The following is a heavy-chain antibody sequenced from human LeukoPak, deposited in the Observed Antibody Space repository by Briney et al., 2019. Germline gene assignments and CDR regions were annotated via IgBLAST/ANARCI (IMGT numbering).Heavy chain of an antibody. D-gene: IGHD4-17*01. J-gene: IGHJ6*02. Sequence: GEPLTISCKGSGYSFTSYWIGWVREMPGKGLEWMGSIYPGDSVTRYSPSFQGQVTISADKSISTAYLQWSSLKASDTAMYYCARRSSTVTPVVDVWGQGTTVTVSS. CDR2: IYPGDSVT. CDR1: GYSFTSYW. V-gene: IGHV5-51*01. CDR3: ARRSSTVTPVVDV.